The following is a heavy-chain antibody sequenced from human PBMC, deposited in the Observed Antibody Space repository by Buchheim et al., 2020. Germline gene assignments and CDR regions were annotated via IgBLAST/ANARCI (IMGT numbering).Heavy chain of an antibody. J-gene: IGHJ4*02. Sequence: EVQLLESGGGLVQPGGSLRLSCAASGLTFSSYAMSWVRQAPGKGLEWVSAISGSGGSTYYADSAKGRFTTSRDNSKNTLYLQMNSLRAEDTAVYDCARDPLPLLEWPSFDYWGQGTL. CDR1: GLTFSSYA. CDR3: ARDPLPLLEWPSFDY. D-gene: IGHD3-3*01. V-gene: IGHV3-23*01. CDR2: ISGSGGST.